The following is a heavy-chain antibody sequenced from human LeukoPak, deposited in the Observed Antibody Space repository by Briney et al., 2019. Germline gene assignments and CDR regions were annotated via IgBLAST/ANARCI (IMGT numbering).Heavy chain of an antibody. D-gene: IGHD3-9*01. J-gene: IGHJ3*01. CDR1: GFTFITHW. CDR3: VRGFDGTNAFDL. Sequence: PGGSLRLSCAASGFTFITHWMNWVRQAPGKGLEWVANIKQDGSETYYVDSVKGRFTISRDNDKNSVFLQMGSLRVEDTAVYYCVRGFDGTNAFDLWGQGTMVTVSS. CDR2: IKQDGSET. V-gene: IGHV3-7*01.